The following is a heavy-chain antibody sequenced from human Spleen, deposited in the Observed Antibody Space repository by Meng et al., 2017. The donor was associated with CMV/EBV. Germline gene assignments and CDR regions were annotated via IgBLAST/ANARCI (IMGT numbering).Heavy chain of an antibody. CDR1: GFTFSDYY. J-gene: IGHJ4*02. Sequence: SGFTFSDYYMSWIRQAPGKGLEWVSYISSSGSTIYYADSVKGRFTISRDNAKNSLYLQMNSLRAEDTAVYYCARDQACSGGSCYAGYWGQGTLVTVSS. CDR2: ISSSGSTI. D-gene: IGHD2-15*01. CDR3: ARDQACSGGSCYAGY. V-gene: IGHV3-11*04.